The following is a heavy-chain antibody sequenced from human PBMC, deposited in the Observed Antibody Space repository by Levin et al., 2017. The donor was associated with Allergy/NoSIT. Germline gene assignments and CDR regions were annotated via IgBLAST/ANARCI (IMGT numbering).Heavy chain of an antibody. D-gene: IGHD1-1*01. J-gene: IGHJ3*01. CDR2: ITHSGRT. CDR1: GGSISIFY. CDR3: ARDTGGFAFDL. Sequence: QSQTLSLPCTLSGGSISIFYWNWLRPPPGKGLEWIGYITHSGRTNYNPSLKSRLTVSLDTSKNQFSLNLSSMTAADTALYYCARDTGGFAFDLWGQGTLVTVSS. V-gene: IGHV4-59*01.